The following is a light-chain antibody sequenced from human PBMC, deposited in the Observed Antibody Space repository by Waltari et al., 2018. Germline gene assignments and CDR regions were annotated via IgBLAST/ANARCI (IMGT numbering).Light chain of an antibody. CDR2: AAS. J-gene: IGKJ4*01. V-gene: IGKV1-9*01. CDR3: QQHDSYPLT. Sequence: DIQLTQSPSFLSASVGDRVTITCRASQGISSYLAWYQQKPGKAPKLLSYAASTLQRGVPSRFSGSGSGTEFTLTISSLQPEDFVSYYCQQHDSYPLTFGGGTKVEIK. CDR1: QGISSY.